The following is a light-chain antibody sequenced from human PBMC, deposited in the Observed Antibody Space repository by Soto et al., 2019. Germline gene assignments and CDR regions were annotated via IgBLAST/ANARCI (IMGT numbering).Light chain of an antibody. CDR2: EVN. V-gene: IGLV2-14*01. J-gene: IGLJ1*01. CDR3: SSHSSSSAYYV. CDR1: SSDIGYYDY. Sequence: QSALTQPASVSASPGQSITISCTGTSSDIGYYDYVYWYQHHSGKAPKLIIYEVNNRPSGVSNRFSGSKSVNTASLTISGPQAEDEAEYYCSSHSSSSAYYVFGTGTKLTVL.